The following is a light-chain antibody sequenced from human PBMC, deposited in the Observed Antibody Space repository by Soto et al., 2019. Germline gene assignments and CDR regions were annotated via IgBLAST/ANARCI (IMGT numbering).Light chain of an antibody. CDR1: SSDIGAYDL. V-gene: IGLV2-14*03. Sequence: QSALSHPGSVCGSPGHAITISCSGTSSDIGAYDLVSWYQQHPGRAPKLIIYEVSHRFSGLSYRFSGSKSGNTASLTISGLQAEEEGDYYCTSFAPGRIYVFGSGTKVTVL. J-gene: IGLJ1*01. CDR2: EVS. CDR3: TSFAPGRIYV.